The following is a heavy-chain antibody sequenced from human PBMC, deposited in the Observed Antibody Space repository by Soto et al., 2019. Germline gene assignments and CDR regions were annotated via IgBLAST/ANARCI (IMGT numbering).Heavy chain of an antibody. CDR1: GYPFSIFD. J-gene: IGHJ5*02. CDR3: ARGPHSGMRVFDP. V-gene: IGHV1-8*01. CDR2: MNPNTGNT. D-gene: IGHD6-13*01. Sequence: QVQMVQSGAAVKKPGASVKVSCKASGYPFSIFDINWVRQATGQGLEWMGWMNPNTGNTGYAQNFQGRVTMTRNTSISTAYMELNSLRSEDTAVYYCARGPHSGMRVFDPWGQGTLVTVSS.